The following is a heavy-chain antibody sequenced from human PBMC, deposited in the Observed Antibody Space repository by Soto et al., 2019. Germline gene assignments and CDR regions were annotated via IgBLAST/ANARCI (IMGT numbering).Heavy chain of an antibody. CDR3: ATDYYDGFDY. D-gene: IGHD3-22*01. J-gene: IGHJ4*02. Sequence: PSETLSLTCTVSGGSISSGGYYWSGIRQPPGKGLEWIGYIYYSGSTYYNPSLKSRVTISVDTSKNQFSLKLSSATAADTAVHYCATDYYDGFDYWGQGTLVTVSS. CDR2: IYYSGST. V-gene: IGHV4-30-4*01. CDR1: GGSISSGGYY.